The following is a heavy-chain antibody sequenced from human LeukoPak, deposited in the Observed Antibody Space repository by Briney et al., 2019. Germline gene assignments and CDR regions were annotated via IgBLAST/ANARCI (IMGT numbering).Heavy chain of an antibody. Sequence: PGGSLRLSCAASGFTFSNYWMHWVRQAPGKGLVWVSRINSGGTTTEYADSVKGRFTISRDNAKNTLHLQMNSLRAEDTAVYYCARDGRLAAGETGMLDFWGQGTLVTVAS. V-gene: IGHV3-74*03. CDR3: ARDGRLAAGETGMLDF. CDR1: GFTFSNYW. D-gene: IGHD7-27*01. J-gene: IGHJ4*02. CDR2: INSGGTTT.